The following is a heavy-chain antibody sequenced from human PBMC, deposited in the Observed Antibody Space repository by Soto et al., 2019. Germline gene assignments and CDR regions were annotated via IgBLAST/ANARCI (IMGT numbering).Heavy chain of an antibody. J-gene: IGHJ5*02. V-gene: IGHV1-3*01. CDR3: ARDTVVAAIAYPNWFDP. CDR1: GYTFTSYA. D-gene: IGHD2-15*01. CDR2: INAGNGNT. Sequence: QVQLVQSGAEVKKPGASVKVSCKASGYTFTSYAMHWVRQAPGQRLEWMGWINAGNGNTKYSQKFQGRVTITGDTSASTAYMELSSLRSEDTAVYYCARDTVVAAIAYPNWFDPWGQGTLVTVSS.